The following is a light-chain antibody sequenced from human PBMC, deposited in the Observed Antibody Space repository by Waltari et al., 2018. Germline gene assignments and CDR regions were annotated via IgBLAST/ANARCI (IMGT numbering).Light chain of an antibody. CDR3: CSYAGSYTWV. CDR2: DVS. V-gene: IGLV2-11*01. J-gene: IGLJ3*02. CDR1: SSDVGGYNY. Sequence: QSALTQPRSVSGSPGQSVTISCTGTSSDVGGYNYVSWYQQHPGKAPKLMIYDVSKRPSGVRDRVSGSKSVNTASLTISGLQAEDAADYYCCSYAGSYTWVFGGGTKLTVL.